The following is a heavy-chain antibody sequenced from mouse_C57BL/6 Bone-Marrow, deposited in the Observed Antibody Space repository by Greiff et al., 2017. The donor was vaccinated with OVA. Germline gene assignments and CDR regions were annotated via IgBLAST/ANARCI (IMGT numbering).Heavy chain of an antibody. V-gene: IGHV1-81*01. CDR2: IYPRSGNT. D-gene: IGHD1-1*01. CDR1: GYTFTSYG. J-gene: IGHJ2*01. CDR3: ARGPVVAPFDY. Sequence: QVQLKESGAELARPGASVKLSCKASGYTFTSYGISWVKQRTGQGLEWIGEIYPRSGNTYYNEKFKGKATLTADKSSSTAYMELRSLTSEDSAVYFCARGPVVAPFDYWGQGTTLTVSS.